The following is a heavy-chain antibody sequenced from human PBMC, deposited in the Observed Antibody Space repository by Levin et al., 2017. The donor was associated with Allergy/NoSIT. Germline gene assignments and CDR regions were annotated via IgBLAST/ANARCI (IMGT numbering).Heavy chain of an antibody. Sequence: HTGGSLRLSCAASGFSFRSYGMNWVRQAPGKGLQWVAYVASSSAIIYYADSVKGRFTISRDNAKNSLYLQMNNLTAADTAVYYCVREAKNSWYSLDSWGQGTLVTVSS. CDR2: VASSSAII. CDR1: GFSFRSYG. V-gene: IGHV3-48*01. D-gene: IGHD6-13*01. CDR3: VREAKNSWYSLDS. J-gene: IGHJ4*02.